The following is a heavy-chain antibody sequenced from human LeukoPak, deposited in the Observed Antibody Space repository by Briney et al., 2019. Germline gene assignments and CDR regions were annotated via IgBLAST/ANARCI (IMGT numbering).Heavy chain of an antibody. CDR2: INPNSGGT. CDR3: GVSTRYSSSRVDY. V-gene: IGHV1-2*02. J-gene: IGHJ4*02. Sequence: GASVKVSCKASGYTFTGYYMHWVRQAPGRGLEWMGWINPNSGGTNYAQKFQGRVTMTRDTSISTAYMELSRLRSDDTAVYYCGVSTRYSSSRVDYWGQGTLVTVSS. CDR1: GYTFTGYY. D-gene: IGHD6-13*01.